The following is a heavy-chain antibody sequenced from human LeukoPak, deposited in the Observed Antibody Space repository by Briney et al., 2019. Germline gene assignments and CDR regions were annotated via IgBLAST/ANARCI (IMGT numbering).Heavy chain of an antibody. Sequence: GGSLRLSCAACGFTLGDYAVHWVRQARGKGGEGVSGISWNSGSIGYADSVKGRFTISRDNAKNSLYLQMNSLRAEDTALYYCAKVGYYSNYGDYFDYWGQGTLVTVSS. CDR1: GFTLGDYA. CDR3: AKVGYYSNYGDYFDY. V-gene: IGHV3-9*01. D-gene: IGHD4-4*01. J-gene: IGHJ4*02. CDR2: ISWNSGSI.